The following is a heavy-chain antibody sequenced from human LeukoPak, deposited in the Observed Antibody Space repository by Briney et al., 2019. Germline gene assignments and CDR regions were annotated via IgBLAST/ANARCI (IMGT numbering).Heavy chain of an antibody. CDR2: IYTSGRT. CDR3: ARSEYGDYGSPIDY. V-gene: IGHV4-4*07. D-gene: IGHD4-17*01. CDR1: GASDSSYY. J-gene: IGHJ4*02. Sequence: PSETLSLTCTVSGASDSSYYWNWVRQAAGKGLEWIGRIYTSGRTNYHPSLKSRVTMSVDTSKNHFFLKVTSVTAADTAVYYCARSEYGDYGSPIDYWGQGTLVTVSS.